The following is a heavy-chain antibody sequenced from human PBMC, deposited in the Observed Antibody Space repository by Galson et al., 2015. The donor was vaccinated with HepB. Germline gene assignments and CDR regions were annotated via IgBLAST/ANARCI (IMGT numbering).Heavy chain of an antibody. Sequence: PALVKPTQTLTLTCTFSGFSLSTSGMRVSWIRQPPGKALEWLARIDWDDDKFYSTSLKTWLTISKDTSKNQVVLTMTNMDPVDTATYYCAREPSTYYYDSSGYSLYYFDYWGQGTLVTVSS. V-gene: IGHV2-70*04. CDR3: AREPSTYYYDSSGYSLYYFDY. CDR1: GFSLSTSGMR. D-gene: IGHD3-22*01. CDR2: IDWDDDK. J-gene: IGHJ4*02.